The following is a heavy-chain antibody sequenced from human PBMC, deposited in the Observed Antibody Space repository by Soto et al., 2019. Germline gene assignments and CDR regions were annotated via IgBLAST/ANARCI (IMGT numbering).Heavy chain of an antibody. J-gene: IGHJ4*02. CDR2: ISVDNGNT. CDR3: ARHGSSTDFDY. CDR1: GYTFTTSV. D-gene: IGHD5-12*01. V-gene: IGHV1-18*01. Sequence: ASVKVSCKASGYTFTTSVISWVRQAPGQGLEWMGWISVDNGNTNYAQKFQGRVTMTRDTSTNIAHMELRSLRSDDTAVYYCARHGSSTDFDYWGQGALVTVSS.